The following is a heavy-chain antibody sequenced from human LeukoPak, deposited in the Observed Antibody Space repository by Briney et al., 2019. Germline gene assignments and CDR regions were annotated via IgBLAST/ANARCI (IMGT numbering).Heavy chain of an antibody. CDR2: SYYSGST. J-gene: IGHJ5*02. D-gene: IGHD3-22*01. Sequence: PSETLSLTCTVSGGSISSYYWSWIRQPPGKGLEWIGYSYYSGSTNYNPSLNSRVTISVDTSKNQFSLKLSSVTAADTAVYYCARIAGDYYDSSGYYPNWFDPWGQGTLVTVSS. CDR1: GGSISSYY. CDR3: ARIAGDYYDSSGYYPNWFDP. V-gene: IGHV4-59*01.